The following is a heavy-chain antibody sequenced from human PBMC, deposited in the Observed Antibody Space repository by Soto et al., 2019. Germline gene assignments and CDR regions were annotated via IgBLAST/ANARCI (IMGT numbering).Heavy chain of an antibody. D-gene: IGHD3-10*01. J-gene: IGHJ5*02. V-gene: IGHV1-18*01. CDR3: ARVWSVVRGVSNLFDP. Sequence: NYAQKLQGRVTMTTDTSTSTAYMELRSLRSDDTAVYYCARVWSVVRGVSNLFDPWGQGTLVTVSS.